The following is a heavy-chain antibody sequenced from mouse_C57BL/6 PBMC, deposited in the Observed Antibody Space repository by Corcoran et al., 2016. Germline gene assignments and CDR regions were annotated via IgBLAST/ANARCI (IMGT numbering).Heavy chain of an antibody. D-gene: IGHD2-2*01. CDR1: GDTFTDYY. CDR2: INPNNGGT. V-gene: IGHV1-26*01. Sequence: EVQLQQAVPELVKPGASVKKSCKGSGDTFTDYYMNWVKQSHGKSLEWIGDINPNNGGTSYNQQFKGKSTLTVDKSSSTAYMELRSLTSEDSAVYYCARGGGYFDYWGQGTTLTVSS. J-gene: IGHJ2*01. CDR3: ARGGGYFDY.